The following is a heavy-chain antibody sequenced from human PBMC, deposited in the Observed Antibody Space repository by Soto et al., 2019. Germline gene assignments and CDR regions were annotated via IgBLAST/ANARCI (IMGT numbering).Heavy chain of an antibody. CDR3: ARDLRYSSSWPPLGAFGI. CDR1: GGSISSGGYY. V-gene: IGHV4-31*03. J-gene: IGHJ3*02. CDR2: IYYSGST. D-gene: IGHD6-13*01. Sequence: SETLSLTCTVSGGSISSGGYYWSWIRQHPGKGLEWIGYIYYSGSTYYNPSLKSRVTISVDTSKNQFSLKLSSVTAADTAVYYCARDLRYSSSWPPLGAFGIWGQGTMVTVSS.